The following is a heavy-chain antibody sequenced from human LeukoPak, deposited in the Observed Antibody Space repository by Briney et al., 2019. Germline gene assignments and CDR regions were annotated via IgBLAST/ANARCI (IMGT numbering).Heavy chain of an antibody. J-gene: IGHJ4*02. CDR3: ARIGGGTYYYDSSGYYADY. CDR2: INSDGSST. CDR1: GFTFSSYW. V-gene: IGHV3-74*01. D-gene: IGHD3-22*01. Sequence: PGGSLRLSYAASGFTFSSYWMHWVRQAPGKGLVWVSRINSDGSSTSYADSVKGRFTISRDNAKNTLYLQMNSLRAEDTAVYYCARIGGGTYYYDSSGYYADYWGQGTLVTVSS.